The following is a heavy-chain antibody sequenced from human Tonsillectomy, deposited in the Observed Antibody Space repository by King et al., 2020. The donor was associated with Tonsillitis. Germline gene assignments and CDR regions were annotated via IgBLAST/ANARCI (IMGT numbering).Heavy chain of an antibody. CDR2: IYYSVSV. D-gene: IGHD6-13*01. Sequence: QVQLQESGPGLVKPSETLSLTCTVSGGSISSSTYYWGWIRQPPGQGLEWIGSIYYSVSVYYNPALKSLVTISVDTSKNQFSLNLSSVTAAGTAVYYCARRPGGLAALTGRYFDLWGRGTLVTVSS. J-gene: IGHJ2*01. CDR3: ARRPGGLAALTGRYFDL. CDR1: GGSISSSTYY. V-gene: IGHV4-39*01.